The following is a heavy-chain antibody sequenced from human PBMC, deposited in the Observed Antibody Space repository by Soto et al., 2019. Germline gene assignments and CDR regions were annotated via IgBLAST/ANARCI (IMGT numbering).Heavy chain of an antibody. D-gene: IGHD3-10*01. CDR2: ISWNSGSI. CDR3: VKDRVGRGGYYYYYGMDV. J-gene: IGHJ6*02. Sequence: EVQLVESGGGLVQPGRSLRLSCAASGFTFDDYAMHWVRQVPGKGLEWVSGISWNSGSIGYVDSVKARFTISRDNAKNSLYLQMNSLRVEDTALYYCVKDRVGRGGYYYYYGMDVWGQGTTVTVSS. CDR1: GFTFDDYA. V-gene: IGHV3-9*01.